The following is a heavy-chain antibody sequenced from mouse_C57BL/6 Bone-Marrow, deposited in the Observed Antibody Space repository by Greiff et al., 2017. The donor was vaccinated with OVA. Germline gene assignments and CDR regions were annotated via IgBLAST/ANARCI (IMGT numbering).Heavy chain of an antibody. D-gene: IGHD2-3*01. V-gene: IGHV5-9*01. CDR1: GFTFSSYT. Sequence: EVQLVESGGGLVTPGGSLKLSCAASGFTFSSYTMSWVRQTPEKRLEWVATISGGGGNTYYPDSVKGRFTISRDNAKNTLYLQMRSLRSEDTALYYCARDGYYPYYFDYWGQGTTLTVSS. CDR2: ISGGGGNT. CDR3: ARDGYYPYYFDY. J-gene: IGHJ2*01.